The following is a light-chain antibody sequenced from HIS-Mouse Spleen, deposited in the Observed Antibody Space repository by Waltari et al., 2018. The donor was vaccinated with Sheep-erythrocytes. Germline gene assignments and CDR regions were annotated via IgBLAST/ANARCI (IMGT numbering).Light chain of an antibody. CDR1: SRVVGGFNY. J-gene: IGLJ1*01. Sequence: QSALPQPRSVSGSPGQSVPISCTGTSRVVGGFNYFSWYPQPPGKAPKLMIYDVSKRPSGVPDRFSGSKSGNTASLTISGLQAEDEADYYCCSYAGSYNHVFATGTKVTVL. CDR2: DVS. V-gene: IGLV2-11*01. CDR3: CSYAGSYNHV.